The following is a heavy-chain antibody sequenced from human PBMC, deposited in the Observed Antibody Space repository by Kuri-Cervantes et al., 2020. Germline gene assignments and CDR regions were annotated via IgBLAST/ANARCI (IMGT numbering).Heavy chain of an antibody. J-gene: IGHJ6*02. CDR3: ARGYCSGDSCRTIAPGAD. Sequence: GESLKISCAVSGGSISSSNWWSWVRQAPGKGLEWVSSIDSSSTYKYYADSVKGRFTISRDNAKNSLYLQMNSLRAEDTAVYYCARGYCSGDSCRTIAPGADWGQGSTVTVSS. D-gene: IGHD2-15*01. V-gene: IGHV3-21*01. CDR1: GGSISSSN. CDR2: IDSSSTYK.